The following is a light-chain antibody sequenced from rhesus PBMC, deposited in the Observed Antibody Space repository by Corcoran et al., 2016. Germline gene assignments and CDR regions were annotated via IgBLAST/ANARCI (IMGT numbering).Light chain of an antibody. V-gene: IGKV1-22*01. CDR3: LHYKTSPRN. Sequence: DIQMTQSPSSLSASVGDTVTITCRASQNIDSWLDWYQQKPGKAPKLLIYKASILQAGVPSRFSGTGSGKYFTLTINGLQPEDFAVYYCLHYKTSPRNFGQGTRLEIK. CDR1: QNIDSW. CDR2: KAS. J-gene: IGKJ2*01.